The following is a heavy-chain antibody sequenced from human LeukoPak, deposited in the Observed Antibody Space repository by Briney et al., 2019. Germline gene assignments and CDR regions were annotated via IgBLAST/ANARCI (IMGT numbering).Heavy chain of an antibody. V-gene: IGHV1-69*06. J-gene: IGHJ4*02. D-gene: IGHD1-1*01. CDR3: ARGKNWNDLTFDY. CDR2: IIPIFGTA. CDR1: GGTFSSYA. Sequence: SVKVSCKASGGTFSSYAISWVRQAPGQGLEWMGGIIPIFGTANYAQKFQGRVTINADKSTSTAYMELSSLRSEDTAVYYCARGKNWNDLTFDYWGQGTLVTVSS.